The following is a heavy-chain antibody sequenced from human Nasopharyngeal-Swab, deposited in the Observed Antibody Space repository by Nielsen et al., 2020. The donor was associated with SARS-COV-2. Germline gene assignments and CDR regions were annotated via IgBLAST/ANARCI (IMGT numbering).Heavy chain of an antibody. D-gene: IGHD5-18*01. CDR1: GFTFTSHG. Sequence: GGSLRLSCAASGFTFTSHGMYWVRQAPGEGLDWVALIRNDGSNKNYADSVKGRFTISRDNSKNTLYLQMNSLRAEDTAMYYCAKDRQLWSNDFDYWGQGTLVTVSS. V-gene: IGHV3-30*02. CDR2: IRNDGSNK. J-gene: IGHJ4*02. CDR3: AKDRQLWSNDFDY.